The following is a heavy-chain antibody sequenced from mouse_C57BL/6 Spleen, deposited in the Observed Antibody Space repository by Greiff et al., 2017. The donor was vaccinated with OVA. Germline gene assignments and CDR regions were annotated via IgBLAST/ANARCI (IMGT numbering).Heavy chain of an antibody. CDR2: IDPENGDT. CDR3: TTATVVARDY. D-gene: IGHD1-1*01. V-gene: IGHV14-4*01. J-gene: IGHJ2*01. CDR1: GFNIKDDY. Sequence: VQLQQSGAELVRPGASVKLSCTASGFNIKDDYMHWVKQRPEQGLEWIGWIDPENGDTEYASKFQGQATITADTSYNTAYLRLSGLTSEDTAVYYCTTATVVARDYWGQGTTLTVSS.